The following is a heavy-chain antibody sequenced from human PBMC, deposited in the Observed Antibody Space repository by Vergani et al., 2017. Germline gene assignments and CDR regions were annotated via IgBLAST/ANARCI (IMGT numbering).Heavy chain of an antibody. D-gene: IGHD3-22*01. Sequence: QVQLVQSGAEVKKPGASVKVSCKASGYTFSTYGISWVRQAPGQGLEWMGRIIPIFGTANYAQKFQGRVTITADESTSTAYMELSSLRSEDTAVYYCARDLKSNDYYDSSGYYPNWFDPWGQGTLVTVSS. CDR3: ARDLKSNDYYDSSGYYPNWFDP. CDR1: GYTFSTYG. J-gene: IGHJ5*02. V-gene: IGHV1-69*13. CDR2: IIPIFGTA.